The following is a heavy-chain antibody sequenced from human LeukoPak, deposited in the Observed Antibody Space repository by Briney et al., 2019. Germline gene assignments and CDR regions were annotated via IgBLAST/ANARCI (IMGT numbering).Heavy chain of an antibody. D-gene: IGHD2-15*01. J-gene: IGHJ4*02. Sequence: GGSLRLSCAVSGFTFSSYWMSWVRQAPGKGLEWVSAISGSGGSTYYADSVKGRFTISRDNSKNTLYLQMNSLRAEDTAVYYCAKGVVVVPAKYYFDYWGRGTLVTVSS. CDR3: AKGVVVVPAKYYFDY. CDR2: ISGSGGST. CDR1: GFTFSSYW. V-gene: IGHV3-23*01.